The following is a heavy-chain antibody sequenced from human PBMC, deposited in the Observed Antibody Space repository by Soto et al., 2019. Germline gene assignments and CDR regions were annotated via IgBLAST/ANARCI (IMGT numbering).Heavy chain of an antibody. CDR3: ARETYYYDSRYFDY. D-gene: IGHD3-22*01. V-gene: IGHV3-30-3*01. CDR2: ISYDGSNK. Sequence: QVQLVESGGGVVQPGRSLRLSCAASGFTFSSYAMHWVRQAPGKGLEWVAVISYDGSNKYYADSVKGRFTISRDNSKNTLYLQMTSLRAEDTAVYYCARETYYYDSRYFDYWGQGTLVTVSS. J-gene: IGHJ4*02. CDR1: GFTFSSYA.